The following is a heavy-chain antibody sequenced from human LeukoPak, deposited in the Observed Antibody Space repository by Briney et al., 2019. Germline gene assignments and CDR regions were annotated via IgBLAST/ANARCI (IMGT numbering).Heavy chain of an antibody. D-gene: IGHD3-22*01. CDR3: AKDWEHYYDSSGYYYLDY. Sequence: GGSLRLSCAASGFTFSSYWMSWVRQAPGKGLEWVANIKQDGSEKYYVDSVKGRFTISRDNSKNTLYLQMNSLRAEDTAVYYCAKDWEHYYDSSGYYYLDYWGQGTLVTVSS. CDR1: GFTFSSYW. V-gene: IGHV3-7*01. CDR2: IKQDGSEK. J-gene: IGHJ4*02.